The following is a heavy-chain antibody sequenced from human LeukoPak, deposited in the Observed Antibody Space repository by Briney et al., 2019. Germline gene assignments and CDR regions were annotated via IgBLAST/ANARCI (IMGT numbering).Heavy chain of an antibody. J-gene: IGHJ4*02. V-gene: IGHV1-2*02. D-gene: IGHD3-10*01. CDR3: ARVGPYGSGSYYFH. Sequence: GASVKVSCKASGYTFTGYYMHWVRQAPGQGLEWMGWINPNSGGTNYAQKFQGRVTMTRDTSISTAYMELSRLRSDDTAVYYCARVGPYGSGSYYFHWGQGTLVTVSP. CDR1: GYTFTGYY. CDR2: INPNSGGT.